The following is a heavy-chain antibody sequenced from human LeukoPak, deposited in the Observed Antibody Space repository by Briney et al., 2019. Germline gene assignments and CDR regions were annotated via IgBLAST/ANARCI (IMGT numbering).Heavy chain of an antibody. J-gene: IGHJ4*02. CDR1: GFTFSGSA. Sequence: PGGSLKLPCAASGFTFSGSAMHWVRQASGKGLEWVGRIRSKANSYATAYAASVKGRFTISRDDSKNTAYLQMNSLKTEDTAVYYCTRQIYCSGGSCFEDYWGQGTLVTVSS. D-gene: IGHD2-15*01. CDR2: IRSKANSYAT. CDR3: TRQIYCSGGSCFEDY. V-gene: IGHV3-73*01.